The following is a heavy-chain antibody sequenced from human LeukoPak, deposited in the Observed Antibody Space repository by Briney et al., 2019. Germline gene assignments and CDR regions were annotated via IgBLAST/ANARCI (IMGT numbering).Heavy chain of an antibody. CDR3: ARSTAGLDY. Sequence: GGSLRLSCAASGFTFSKYWMSWVRQAPGKGLGWVGNIKQDGSEQYYVDSMRGRFTISRDNAKNSLYLQMSSLRAEDTAVYYCARSTAGLDYWGQGTLVTVSS. J-gene: IGHJ4*02. V-gene: IGHV3-7*01. CDR2: IKQDGSEQ. D-gene: IGHD1-1*01. CDR1: GFTFSKYW.